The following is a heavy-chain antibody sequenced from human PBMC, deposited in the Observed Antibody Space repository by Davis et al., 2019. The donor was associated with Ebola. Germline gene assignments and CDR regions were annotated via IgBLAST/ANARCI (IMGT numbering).Heavy chain of an antibody. CDR1: GGSFSGYY. V-gene: IGHV4-34*01. J-gene: IGHJ6*02. Sequence: GSLTLSCAVYGGSFSGYYWSWIRQPPGKGLEWIGEINHSGSTNYNPSLKSRVTISVDTSKNQFSLKLSSVTAADTAVYYGARCEWGYCSSTRCYRDDYYGMDVWGQGTTVTVSS. CDR3: ARCEWGYCSSTRCYRDDYYGMDV. CDR2: INHSGST. D-gene: IGHD2-2*02.